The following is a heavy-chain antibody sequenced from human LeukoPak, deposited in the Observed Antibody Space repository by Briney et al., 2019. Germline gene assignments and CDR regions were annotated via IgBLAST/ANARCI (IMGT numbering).Heavy chain of an antibody. CDR2: IYYSGST. CDR3: ARPYYASSGYYSHLPPSLDY. D-gene: IGHD3-22*01. V-gene: IGHV4-31*03. CDR1: GGSISSGGYY. J-gene: IGHJ4*02. Sequence: SETLSLTCTVSGGSISSGGYYWSWIRQHPGKGREWIGYIYYSGSTYYNPSLKSRVTISVATSKNQFSLKLSSVTAADTAVYYCARPYYASSGYYSHLPPSLDYWGPGTLVTVSS.